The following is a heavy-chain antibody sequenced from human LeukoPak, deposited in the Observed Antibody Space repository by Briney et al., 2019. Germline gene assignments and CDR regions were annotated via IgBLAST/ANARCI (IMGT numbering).Heavy chain of an antibody. J-gene: IGHJ4*02. V-gene: IGHV5-10-1*01. CDR1: GYKFTSYW. CDR3: VRHGGSTLWD. Sequence: GGSLKISCKGSGYKFTSYWISWVRQMPGKGLEWMGRIDPSDSYTNYSPSFQGHVTASVDKSINTAFLQWSSLKASDTAVYYCVRHGGSTLWDWGQGTLVTVSS. D-gene: IGHD6-13*01. CDR2: IDPSDSYT.